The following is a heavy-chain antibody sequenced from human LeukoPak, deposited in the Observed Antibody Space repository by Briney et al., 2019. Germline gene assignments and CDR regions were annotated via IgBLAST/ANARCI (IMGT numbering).Heavy chain of an antibody. CDR3: ARDQTPHYDILTGYFFRY. CDR2: ISFDGSNQ. D-gene: IGHD3-9*01. J-gene: IGHJ4*02. Sequence: GGSLRLSCAASGFTFSIYAMSWVRQAPGKGLEWVAVISFDGSNQYYLNSVKGRFTISRDNSKNTLYLQMNSLRAEDSAVYFCARDQTPHYDILTGYFFRYWGQGILVAVSS. V-gene: IGHV3-30*04. CDR1: GFTFSIYA.